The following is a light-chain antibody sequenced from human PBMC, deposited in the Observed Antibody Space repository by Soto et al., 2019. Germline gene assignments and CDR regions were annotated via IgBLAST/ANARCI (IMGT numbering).Light chain of an antibody. CDR2: DAS. CDR1: QSISKW. V-gene: IGKV1-5*01. Sequence: DIQMTQSPSALSASVGDRVTIPCRASQSISKWLAWYQQKPGKAPKLLIYDASILGSGVPSRFSGSASGTDFTLSISNLRPEDFATYYCQQSFSIPFTFGPGTKVDIK. CDR3: QQSFSIPFT. J-gene: IGKJ3*01.